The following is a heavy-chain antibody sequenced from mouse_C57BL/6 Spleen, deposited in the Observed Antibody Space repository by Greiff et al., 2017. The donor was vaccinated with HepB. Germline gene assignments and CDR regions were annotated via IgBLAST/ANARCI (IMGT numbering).Heavy chain of an antibody. CDR3: ARYGNYVDFDY. J-gene: IGHJ2*01. CDR2: ISPGDGDT. D-gene: IGHD2-1*01. CDR1: GYAFSSSW. V-gene: IGHV1-82*01. Sequence: VQLQQSGPELVKPGASVKISCKASGYAFSSSWMNWVKQRPGKGLEWIGRISPGDGDTNYNGKFKGQATLTADKSSSTAYMQLSSLTSEDSAVYFCARYGNYVDFDYWGQGTTLTVSS.